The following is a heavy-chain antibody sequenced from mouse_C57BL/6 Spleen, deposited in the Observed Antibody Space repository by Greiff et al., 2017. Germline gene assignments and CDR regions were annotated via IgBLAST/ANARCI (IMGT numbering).Heavy chain of an antibody. Sequence: EVKLMESEGGLVQPGSSMKLSCTASGFTFSDYYMAWVRQVPEKGLEWVANINYDGSSTYYLDSLKSRFIISRDNAKNILYLRMSSLKSEDTATYYCARVGANWDSWYFDVWGTGTTVTVAS. J-gene: IGHJ1*03. D-gene: IGHD4-1*01. V-gene: IGHV5-16*01. CDR3: ARVGANWDSWYFDV. CDR2: INYDGSST. CDR1: GFTFSDYY.